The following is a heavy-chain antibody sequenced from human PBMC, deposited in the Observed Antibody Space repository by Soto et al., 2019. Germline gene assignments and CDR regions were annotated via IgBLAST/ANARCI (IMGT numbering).Heavy chain of an antibody. D-gene: IGHD2-15*01. CDR3: ANEVVVVAATLSWFDP. CDR1: GFTFSSYA. Sequence: PGGSLRLSCAASGFTFSSYAMSWVRQAPGKGLEWVSAISGSGGSTYYADSVKGRFTISRDNSKNTLYLQMNSLRAEDTAVYYCANEVVVVAATLSWFDPWGQGTLVTVSS. CDR2: ISGSGGST. V-gene: IGHV3-23*01. J-gene: IGHJ5*02.